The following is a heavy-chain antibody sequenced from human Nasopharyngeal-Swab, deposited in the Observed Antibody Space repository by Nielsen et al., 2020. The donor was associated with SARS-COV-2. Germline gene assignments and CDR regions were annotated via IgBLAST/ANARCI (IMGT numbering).Heavy chain of an antibody. CDR1: GFTFSSYS. CDR2: ISASSIGGSSSVI. Sequence: GGSLRLSCAAFGFTFSSYSMNWVWQAPGKGLEWLSYISASSIGGSSSVIYYADSVKGRFTTSRDNAKNSMYLEMNSLRAEDTAVYYCARDRWLVQDSYFYMDVWGKGTTVTVSS. J-gene: IGHJ6*03. V-gene: IGHV3-48*04. CDR3: ARDRWLVQDSYFYMDV. D-gene: IGHD6-19*01.